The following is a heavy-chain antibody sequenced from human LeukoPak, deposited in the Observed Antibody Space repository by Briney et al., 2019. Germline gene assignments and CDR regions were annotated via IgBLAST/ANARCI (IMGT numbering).Heavy chain of an antibody. CDR1: GFTFSSYS. J-gene: IGHJ4*02. Sequence: GGSLRLSCAASGFTFSSYSMNWVRQAPGKGLEWVSYISSSSSTIYYADSVKGRFTISRDNAKNSLYLQMNSLRAEDTAVYYCARDLYVYYIDYWGQGTLVTVSS. CDR2: ISSSSSTI. V-gene: IGHV3-48*04. CDR3: ARDLYVYYIDY. D-gene: IGHD3-10*02.